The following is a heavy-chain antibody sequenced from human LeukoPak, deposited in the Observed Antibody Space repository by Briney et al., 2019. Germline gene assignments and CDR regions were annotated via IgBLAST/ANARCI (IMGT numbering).Heavy chain of an antibody. CDR2: IKQDGSEK. CDR3: ARASSQWLVT. CDR1: GFTFSHYW. J-gene: IGHJ4*02. V-gene: IGHV3-7*01. D-gene: IGHD6-19*01. Sequence: PGGSLRLSCAASGFTFSHYWMSWVRQAPGKGLEWVANIKQDGSEKYYVDSVKGRFTISRDDAKNSLYLQMNSLRAEDTAVYYCARASSQWLVTWGQGTLVTVSS.